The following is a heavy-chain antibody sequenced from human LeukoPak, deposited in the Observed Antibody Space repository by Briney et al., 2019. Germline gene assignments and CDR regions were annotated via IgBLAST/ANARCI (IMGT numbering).Heavy chain of an antibody. J-gene: IGHJ4*02. CDR1: GFTFSSYW. CDR3: ASYDYVWGSVPYPFDY. V-gene: IGHV3-7*01. Sequence: GGSLRLSCAASGFTFSSYWVSWVRQAPGKGLEWVANIKQDGSEKYYVDSVKGRFTISRDNAKNSLYLQMNSLRAEDTAVYYCASYDYVWGSVPYPFDYWGQGILVTVSS. CDR2: IKQDGSEK. D-gene: IGHD3-16*01.